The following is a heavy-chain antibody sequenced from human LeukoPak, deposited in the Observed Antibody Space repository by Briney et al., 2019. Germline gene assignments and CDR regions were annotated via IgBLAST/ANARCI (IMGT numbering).Heavy chain of an antibody. CDR1: GYTFTSYD. V-gene: IGHV1-69*13. CDR3: ARGSGETGGYYYVY. J-gene: IGHJ4*02. Sequence: GASVKVSCKASGYTFTSYDINWVRQAPGQGLEWMGGIIPIFGTANYAQKFQGRVTITADESTRTAYMELRTLRSEDTAIYYCARGSGETGGYYYVYWGRGTPVTVSS. D-gene: IGHD3-22*01. CDR2: IIPIFGTA.